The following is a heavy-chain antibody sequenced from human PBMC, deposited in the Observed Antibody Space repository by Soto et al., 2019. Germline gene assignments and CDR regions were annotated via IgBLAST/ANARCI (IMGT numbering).Heavy chain of an antibody. CDR2: IYPSDSDS. CDR3: ARSSRQDAFDV. CDR1: GYSFTTYW. J-gene: IGHJ3*01. Sequence: GESLKISCKGSGYSFTTYWIGWVRQMPGKGLEWMGFIYPSDSDSRYSPSFQGQVTISADKSISTAYLQWSSLKASDTAMFYCARSSRQDAFDVWGQGTMVTVSS. D-gene: IGHD2-2*01. V-gene: IGHV5-51*01.